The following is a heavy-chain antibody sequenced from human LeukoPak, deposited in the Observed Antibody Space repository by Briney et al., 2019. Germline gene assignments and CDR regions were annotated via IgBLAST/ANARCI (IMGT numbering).Heavy chain of an antibody. CDR2: ISSSGSTI. J-gene: IGHJ4*02. D-gene: IGHD5-18*01. V-gene: IGHV3-11*01. CDR3: ARDGSGYSSHAFADY. Sequence: GGSLRLSSAASGFTFSDYYMSWIRQAPGKGLEWVSYISSSGSTIYYADSVKGRFTISRDNAKNSLYLQMNSLRAEDTAVYYCARDGSGYSSHAFADYWGQGTLVTVSS. CDR1: GFTFSDYY.